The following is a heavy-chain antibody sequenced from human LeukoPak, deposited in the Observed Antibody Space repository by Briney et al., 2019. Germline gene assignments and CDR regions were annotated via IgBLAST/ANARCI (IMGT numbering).Heavy chain of an antibody. Sequence: ASVKVSCRVSGDTLTEISIHWVRQTPGKGLEWMGGLHPKDREVIYAQKFQGRVTMTEDSSTDTAYMDLRSLRSEDTAVYYCATAEQLVWGQGTLVTVSS. CDR3: ATAEQLV. J-gene: IGHJ4*02. CDR2: LHPKDREV. CDR1: GDTLTEIS. V-gene: IGHV1-24*01. D-gene: IGHD6-6*01.